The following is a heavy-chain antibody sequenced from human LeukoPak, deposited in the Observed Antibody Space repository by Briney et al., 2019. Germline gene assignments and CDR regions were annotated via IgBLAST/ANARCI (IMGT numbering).Heavy chain of an antibody. V-gene: IGHV3-38-3*01. J-gene: IGHJ4*02. Sequence: GGSLRLSCAASEFTVSSSEMSWVRQAPGKGLEWVSSISGGSTYYADSVKGRFTIFRDNSKSTLYLQMNSLRIEDTALYYCAKDPGATVGYWGQGTLVTVSS. CDR1: EFTVSSSE. CDR3: AKDPGATVGY. CDR2: ISGGST. D-gene: IGHD4-11*01.